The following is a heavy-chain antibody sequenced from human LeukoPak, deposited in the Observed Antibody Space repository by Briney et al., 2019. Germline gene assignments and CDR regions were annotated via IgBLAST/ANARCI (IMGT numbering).Heavy chain of an antibody. V-gene: IGHV4-38-2*02. CDR3: ARVVYSGYDFRGAMDV. J-gene: IGHJ6*03. Sequence: SETLSLTCTVSGYSISCGYYWGWIRQPPGKGLEWIGSIYHSGSTYYNPSLKSRVTISVDTSKNQFSLKLSSVTAADTAVYYCARVVYSGYDFRGAMDVWGKGTTVTVSS. CDR1: GYSISCGYY. CDR2: IYHSGST. D-gene: IGHD5-12*01.